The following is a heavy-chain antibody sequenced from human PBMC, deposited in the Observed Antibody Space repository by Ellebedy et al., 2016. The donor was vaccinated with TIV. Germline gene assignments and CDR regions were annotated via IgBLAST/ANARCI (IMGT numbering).Heavy chain of an antibody. CDR2: IYYSGGT. CDR3: ARALDTAIVIYY. Sequence: SETLSLTCNVSGDSVSSTAYYWAWIRQSPGKGLEWIGSIYYSGGTHYNPSLKSRVTISVDTSKNHFSRKLRSVTAADTAVYYCARALDTAIVIYYWGQGTLVTVSS. V-gene: IGHV4-39*02. D-gene: IGHD5-18*01. CDR1: GDSVSSTAYY. J-gene: IGHJ4*02.